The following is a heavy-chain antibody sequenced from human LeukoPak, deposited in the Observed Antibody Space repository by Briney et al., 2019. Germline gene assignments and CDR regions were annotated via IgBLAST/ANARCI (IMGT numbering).Heavy chain of an antibody. CDR1: GFTFSSSA. V-gene: IGHV3-23*01. D-gene: IGHD3-22*01. CDR3: AIHPYYDSSGYPYYFDY. CDR2: ISNNGGYT. J-gene: IGHJ4*02. Sequence: GGSLRLSCAASGFTFSSSAMSWVRQAPGKGLEWVSVISNNGGYTYYADSVQGRFTISRDNSKSTLCLQMNSLRAEDTAVYYCAIHPYYDSSGYPYYFDYWGQGTLVTVSS.